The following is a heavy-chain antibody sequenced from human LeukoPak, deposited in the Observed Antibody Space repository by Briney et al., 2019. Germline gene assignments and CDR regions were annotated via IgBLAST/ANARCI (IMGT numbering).Heavy chain of an antibody. V-gene: IGHV4-39*01. CDR2: IYYSGST. Sequence: SETLSLTCTVSGGSLSSSSYYWGWIRQPPGKGLEWIGSIYYSGSTYYNPSLKSRVTISVDTSKNQFSLKLSSVTAADTAVYYCARGVDYYGVWGQGTLVTVSS. CDR3: ARGVDYYGV. CDR1: GGSLSSSSYY. D-gene: IGHD3-10*01. J-gene: IGHJ4*02.